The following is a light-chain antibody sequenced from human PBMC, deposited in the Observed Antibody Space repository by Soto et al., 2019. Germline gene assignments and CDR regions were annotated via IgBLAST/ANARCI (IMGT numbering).Light chain of an antibody. CDR1: QSVSSSY. CDR3: QQYGSSPMYT. CDR2: GSS. J-gene: IGKJ2*01. Sequence: EIVLTQSPGTLSLSPGERATLSCRASQSVSSSYFAWYQQKPGQAPRLLIYGSSGRATGIPDRFSGSGSGIDFTLTISRLEPEDVAVYYCQQYGSSPMYTFGQGTKLEI. V-gene: IGKV3-20*01.